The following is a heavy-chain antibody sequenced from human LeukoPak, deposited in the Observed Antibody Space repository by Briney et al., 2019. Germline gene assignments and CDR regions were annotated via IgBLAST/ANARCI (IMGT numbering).Heavy chain of an antibody. D-gene: IGHD6-19*01. CDR1: GYTFTSYG. J-gene: IGHJ4*02. Sequence: ASVKVSCKASGYTFTSYGISWVRQAPGQGLEWMGWISAYNGNTNYAQKLQGRVTMTTDRSTSTAYMELRSLRSDDTAVYYCARSSGIAVAGDFDYWGQGTLVTVSS. V-gene: IGHV1-18*01. CDR2: ISAYNGNT. CDR3: ARSSGIAVAGDFDY.